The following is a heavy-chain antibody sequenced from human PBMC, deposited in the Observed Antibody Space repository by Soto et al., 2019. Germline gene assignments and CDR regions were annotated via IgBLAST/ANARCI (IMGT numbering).Heavy chain of an antibody. CDR2: IKAGGGNT. V-gene: IGHV3-23*01. CDR1: RFSFNTFA. CDR3: AKYSYNDFCPGYYYHLDY. Sequence: GGSLRLSWVASRFSFNTFAMSWVHQAPGKGLEWFSSIKAGGGNTYYADSVKGRFTVSRDNSKNTLNLQMDTLRAEDTAKYYFAKYSYNDFCPGYYYHLDYWGQGTQVTVSS. D-gene: IGHD3-3*01. J-gene: IGHJ4*02.